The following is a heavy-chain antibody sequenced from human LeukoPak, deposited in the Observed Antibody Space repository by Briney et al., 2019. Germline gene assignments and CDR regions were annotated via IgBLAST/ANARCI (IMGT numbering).Heavy chain of an antibody. Sequence: SETLSLTCAVYGGSFSGYYWSWIRQPPGKGLEWIGEINHSGSTHSGSTNYKPSLKSRVTISVDTSKNQFSLKLRSVTAADTAVYYCARVVQSTDSSGFYLPEYFQHWGQGTLVTVSS. CDR1: GGSFSGYY. V-gene: IGHV4-34*01. CDR2: INHSGSTHSGST. CDR3: ARVVQSTDSSGFYLPEYFQH. J-gene: IGHJ1*01. D-gene: IGHD3-22*01.